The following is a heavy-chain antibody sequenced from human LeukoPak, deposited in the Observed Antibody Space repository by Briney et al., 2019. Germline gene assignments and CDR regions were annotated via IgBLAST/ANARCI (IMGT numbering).Heavy chain of an antibody. CDR3: AAKYYYDSSGYSY. Sequence: ASVKVSCKASGGTFSSYAVSWVRQAPGQGLEWMGGIIPIFGTANYAQKFQGRVTITTDESTSTAYMELSSLRSEDTAVYYCAAKYYYDSSGYSYWGQGTLVTVSS. V-gene: IGHV1-69*05. J-gene: IGHJ4*02. CDR2: IIPIFGTA. CDR1: GGTFSSYA. D-gene: IGHD3-22*01.